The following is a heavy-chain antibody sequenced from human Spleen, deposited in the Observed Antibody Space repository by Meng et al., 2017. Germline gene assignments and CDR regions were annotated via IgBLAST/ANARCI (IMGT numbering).Heavy chain of an antibody. V-gene: IGHV4-39*07. CDR3: ARSYSSRTWAYYYGMDA. Sequence: SETLSLTCTVSGGSISSSSYYWGWIRQPPGKGLEWIGSIYYSGSTYYNPSLKSRVTISVDTSKNQFSLKLSSVTAADTAVYYCARSYSSRTWAYYYGMDAWGQGTTVTVSS. CDR1: GGSISSSSYY. J-gene: IGHJ6*02. CDR2: IYYSGST. D-gene: IGHD6-13*01.